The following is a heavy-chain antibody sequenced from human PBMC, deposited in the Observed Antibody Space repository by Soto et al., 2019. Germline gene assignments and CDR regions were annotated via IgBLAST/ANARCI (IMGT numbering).Heavy chain of an antibody. D-gene: IGHD5-18*01. CDR3: AREVDTAMSVGFDP. J-gene: IGHJ5*02. V-gene: IGHV3-30-3*01. CDR1: GFTFSSYA. Sequence: PGGSLRLSCAASGFTFSSYAMHWVRQAPGKGLEWVAVISYDGSNKYYADSVKGRFTISRDNSKNTLYLQMNSLRAEDTAVYYCAREVDTAMSVGFDPWGQGTLVTVSS. CDR2: ISYDGSNK.